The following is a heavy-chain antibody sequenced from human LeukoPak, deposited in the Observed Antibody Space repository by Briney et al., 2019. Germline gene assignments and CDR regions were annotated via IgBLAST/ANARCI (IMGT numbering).Heavy chain of an antibody. CDR3: ARGVITMIVVVVYYGMDV. Sequence: SETLSLTCAVYGGSFSGYYWSWIRQPPGEGLEWIGEINHSGSTNYNPSLKSRVTIPVDTSKNQFSLKLSSVTAADTAVYYCARGVITMIVVVVYYGMDVWGQGTTVTVSS. D-gene: IGHD3-22*01. V-gene: IGHV4-34*01. CDR1: GGSFSGYY. J-gene: IGHJ6*02. CDR2: INHSGST.